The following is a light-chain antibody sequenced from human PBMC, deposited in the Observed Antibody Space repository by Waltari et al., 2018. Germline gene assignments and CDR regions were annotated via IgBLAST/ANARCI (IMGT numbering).Light chain of an antibody. V-gene: IGLV3-1*01. J-gene: IGLJ1*01. CDR3: QVWDTSLNYV. CDR1: NLGNKY. CDR2: QDV. Sequence: SYELTQPHSVSVSPGQTATITCSGDNLGNKYTCWYQQKTGQSPVLIIYQDVKRPSGVPERFSASISGNTATLTISGAQALDEADYYCQVWDTSLNYVFGAGTKVTVL.